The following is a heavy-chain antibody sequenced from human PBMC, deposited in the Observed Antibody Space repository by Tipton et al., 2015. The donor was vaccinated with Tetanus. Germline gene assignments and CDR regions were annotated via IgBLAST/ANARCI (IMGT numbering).Heavy chain of an antibody. V-gene: IGHV3-48*02. D-gene: IGHD6-13*01. Sequence: GSLRLSCAASGFTFSNYGMSWVRQAPGKGLEWVLYIGPSSTTMYYADFVKGRFTISRDNAQNSLYLQMNSLGDEDTAVYYCARAAYSSTPDHWGQGTLVTVSS. CDR3: ARAAYSSTPDH. CDR2: IGPSSTTM. CDR1: GFTFSNYG. J-gene: IGHJ4*02.